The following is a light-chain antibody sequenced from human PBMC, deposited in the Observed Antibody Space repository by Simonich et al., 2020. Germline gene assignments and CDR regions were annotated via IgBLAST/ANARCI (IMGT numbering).Light chain of an antibody. CDR2: DVS. CDR3: CSYAGSYTLV. J-gene: IGLJ3*02. Sequence: QSALTQPRSVSGSPGQSVTIPCTETSSDVGGYNYVSWYQQHPGKAPTLMLYDVSKRPSEVPDRFSGAKSGNTASLTISGLQAEDEADYYCCSYAGSYTLVFGGGTKLTVL. CDR1: SSDVGGYNY. V-gene: IGLV2-11*01.